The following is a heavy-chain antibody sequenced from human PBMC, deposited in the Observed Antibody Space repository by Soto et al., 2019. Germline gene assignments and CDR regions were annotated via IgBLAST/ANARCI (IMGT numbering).Heavy chain of an antibody. Sequence: TLSLALSVPAGSMSGYYWSWIRRPPGKGLEWIGYIYYSGSTNYNPSLKSRVTISVDTSKNQFSLKLSSVTAADTAVYYCATGTVGYDSSGYYYFDYWGQGTLVTVSS. V-gene: IGHV4-59*01. J-gene: IGHJ4*02. D-gene: IGHD3-22*01. CDR3: ATGTVGYDSSGYYYFDY. CDR1: AGSMSGYY. CDR2: IYYSGST.